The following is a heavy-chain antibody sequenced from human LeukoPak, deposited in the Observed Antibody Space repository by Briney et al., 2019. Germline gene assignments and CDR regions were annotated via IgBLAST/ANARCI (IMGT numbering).Heavy chain of an antibody. V-gene: IGHV3-30*01. CDR3: ARDQGDAGSRVKRDGHYMDV. CDR1: GLTFSNYA. J-gene: IGHJ6*03. CDR2: ISYHGYNK. D-gene: IGHD1-1*01. Sequence: GRSLRLSCAASGLTFSNYAMHWVRQAPGKGLEWVAVISYHGYNKYYADSVRGRFTISRDSSKNMVDLQMNSLRDEDTAVYYCARDQGDAGSRVKRDGHYMDVWGKGTTVTVSS.